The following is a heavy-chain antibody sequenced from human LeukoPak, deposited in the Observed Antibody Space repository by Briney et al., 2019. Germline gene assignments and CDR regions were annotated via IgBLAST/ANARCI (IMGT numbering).Heavy chain of an antibody. CDR1: GFTVSSNY. J-gene: IGHJ4*02. Sequence: GGSLRLSCAASGFTVSSNYMSWVRQAPGKGLEWVSVIYSGGTTYYADSVKGRFTISRDNSKNTLHLQMNSLRAEDTAVYYCGGVQYRFAHAGQWGQETLLTVSS. CDR2: IYSGGTT. V-gene: IGHV3-66*01. D-gene: IGHD2-2*01. CDR3: GGVQYRFAHAGQ.